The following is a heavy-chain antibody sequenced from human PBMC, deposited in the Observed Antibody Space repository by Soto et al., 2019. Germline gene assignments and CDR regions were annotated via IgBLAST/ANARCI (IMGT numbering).Heavy chain of an antibody. D-gene: IGHD2-15*01. CDR1: GYSFTSYW. CDR3: ARPYCSGGSCYLHAFEI. V-gene: IGHV5-51*01. Sequence: GESLKISCKGSGYSFTSYWIGWVRQMPGKGLEWMGIIYPGDSDTRYSPSFQGQVTISADKSISTAYLQWSSLKASDTAMYYCARPYCSGGSCYLHAFEIWGQGTMVIVSS. CDR2: IYPGDSDT. J-gene: IGHJ3*02.